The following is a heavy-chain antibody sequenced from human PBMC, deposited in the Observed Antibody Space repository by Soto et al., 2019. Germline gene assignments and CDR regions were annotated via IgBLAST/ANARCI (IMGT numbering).Heavy chain of an antibody. D-gene: IGHD3-9*01. CDR1: GDSINSSHW. CDR3: ARDPLNDWSPRRPNSSFDY. J-gene: IGHJ4*02. CDR2: ISHSGST. V-gene: IGHV4-4*02. Sequence: SETLSLTCAVSGDSINSSHWCNWVRQPPGKGLEWIGQISHSGSTNYNPSLTSRVTISVDKSRNHFSLKLTSVTAADTAVYYCARDPLNDWSPRRPNSSFDYWGRGTLVTVSS.